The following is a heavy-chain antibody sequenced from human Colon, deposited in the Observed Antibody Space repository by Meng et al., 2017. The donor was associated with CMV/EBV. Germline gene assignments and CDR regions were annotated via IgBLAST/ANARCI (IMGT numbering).Heavy chain of an antibody. CDR1: GASIISDSSY. J-gene: IGHJ5*02. CDR3: VRGDKERSGGGYDRVRFDP. CDR2: IFYSGNT. V-gene: IGHV4-61*01. Sequence: GSLRLSCTVSGASIISDSSYWSWIRQPPGTGLEWIGYIFYSGNTHYNPSLKSRVTISLDTSNNRFSLKLSSVTGADTAVYYCVRGDKERSGGGYDRVRFDPWGQGTLVTVSS. D-gene: IGHD5-12*01.